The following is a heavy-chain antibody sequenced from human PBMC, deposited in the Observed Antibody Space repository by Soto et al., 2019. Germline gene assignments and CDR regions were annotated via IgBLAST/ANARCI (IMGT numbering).Heavy chain of an antibody. V-gene: IGHV1-46*01. Sequence: GASVKVSCKASGYTFTNYYMHWVRQAPGQGLEWMGIINPSDGDTRYAQIFQGRITMTRDTSTSTVYMDLRNLRSEDTAVYYCATLPGGYDYKGRPHFGFWGQGTLVTVSS. J-gene: IGHJ4*02. CDR3: ATLPGGYDYKGRPHFGF. CDR1: GYTFTNYY. D-gene: IGHD5-12*01. CDR2: INPSDGDT.